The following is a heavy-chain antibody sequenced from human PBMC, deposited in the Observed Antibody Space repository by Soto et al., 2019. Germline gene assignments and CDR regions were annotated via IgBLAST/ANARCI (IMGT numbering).Heavy chain of an antibody. Sequence: ASVKVSCKASGYTFTSYDINWVRQATGQGLEWMGWMNPNSGNTGYAQKFQGRVTMTRKTSISTAYMELSSLRSEDTAVYYCASSREYGDYRYYYMDVWGKGTTVTVSS. D-gene: IGHD4-17*01. CDR1: GYTFTSYD. J-gene: IGHJ6*03. CDR2: MNPNSGNT. CDR3: ASSREYGDYRYYYMDV. V-gene: IGHV1-8*01.